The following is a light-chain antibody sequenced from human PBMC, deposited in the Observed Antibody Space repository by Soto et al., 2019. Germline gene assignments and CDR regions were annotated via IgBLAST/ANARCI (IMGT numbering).Light chain of an antibody. Sequence: EIVLTQSPGTLSLSPGERATLSCRASQSISNNYLAWYQQKPGQAPRLLIYGASSRATGFPARFSGSGSGTDFTLTISSLEPEDFAVYYCQSSTNWALNFGGGTKVDIK. CDR1: QSISNNY. J-gene: IGKJ4*01. CDR2: GAS. CDR3: QSSTNWALN. V-gene: IGKV3D-20*02.